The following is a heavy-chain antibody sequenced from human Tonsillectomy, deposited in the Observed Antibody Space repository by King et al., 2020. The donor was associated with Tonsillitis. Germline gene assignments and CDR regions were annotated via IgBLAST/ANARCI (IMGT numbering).Heavy chain of an antibody. CDR2: IYHSGST. CDR1: GDTVSAYY. V-gene: IGHV4-4*07. CDR3: SRDPKGAFDY. J-gene: IGHJ4*02. Sequence: QLQESGPGLVKPSETLSLTCTVSGDTVSAYYWNWIRQPAGKGLEWIGRIYHSGSTNYNPSLQSRVSMSIDVSRNQFSLKVNSMTVADTAVYYCSRDPKGAFDYWGQGALVIVSS.